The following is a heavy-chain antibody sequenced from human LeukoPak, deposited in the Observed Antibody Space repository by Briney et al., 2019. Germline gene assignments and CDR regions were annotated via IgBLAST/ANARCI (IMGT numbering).Heavy chain of an antibody. Sequence: GGSLRLSCAASRFTFSSYAMSWVRQAPGKGLEWVSSISGSGNRTYYADSVKGRFTISRDNSKNTLFLQMNSLRAEDTAVYYCAKNLYCGGGSCYPSALGMDVWGQGTTVTVSS. J-gene: IGHJ6*02. D-gene: IGHD2-15*01. V-gene: IGHV3-23*01. CDR3: AKNLYCGGGSCYPSALGMDV. CDR2: ISGSGNRT. CDR1: RFTFSSYA.